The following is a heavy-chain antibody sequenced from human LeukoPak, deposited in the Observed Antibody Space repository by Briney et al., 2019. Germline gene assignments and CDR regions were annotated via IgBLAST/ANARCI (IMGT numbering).Heavy chain of an antibody. CDR1: GYSISSCYY. D-gene: IGHD5-18*01. CDR3: ARETDFFNTAMGTNDY. J-gene: IGHJ4*02. V-gene: IGHV4-38-2*02. Sequence: SETLTLTCTASGYSISSCYYWGWLRQPPGEGLEWIGSIYHSGSTYYNPSLKSRITISVDTSKNQFSLKLSSVTAADTAVYYCARETDFFNTAMGTNDYWGQGTLVTVSS. CDR2: IYHSGST.